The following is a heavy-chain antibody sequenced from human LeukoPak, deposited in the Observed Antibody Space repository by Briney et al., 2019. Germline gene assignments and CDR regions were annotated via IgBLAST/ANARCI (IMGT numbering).Heavy chain of an antibody. D-gene: IGHD3-9*01. CDR2: IKQDGSEK. Sequence: GGSLRLSCAASGFTFSSYSMNWARQAPGKGLEWVANIKQDGSEKYYVDSVKGRFTISRDNAKNSLYLQMNSLRAEDTAVYYCARSWGYYDILTGYYLGYFDYWGQGTLVTVSS. J-gene: IGHJ4*02. CDR1: GFTFSSYS. V-gene: IGHV3-7*01. CDR3: ARSWGYYDILTGYYLGYFDY.